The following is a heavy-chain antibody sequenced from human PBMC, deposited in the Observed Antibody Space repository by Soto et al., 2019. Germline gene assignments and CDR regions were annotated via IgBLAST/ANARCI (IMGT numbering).Heavy chain of an antibody. CDR3: TTGLPVTPIDYFDY. J-gene: IGHJ4*02. D-gene: IGHD4-17*01. V-gene: IGHV3-15*01. CDR1: GFTFSNAW. Sequence: GGSLRLSCAASGFTFSNAWMSWVRQAPGKGLEWVGRIKSKTDGGTTDYAAPVKGRFTISRDDSKNTLYLQMNSLKTEDTAVYYCTTGLPVTPIDYFDYWGQGTLVTVSS. CDR2: IKSKTDGGTT.